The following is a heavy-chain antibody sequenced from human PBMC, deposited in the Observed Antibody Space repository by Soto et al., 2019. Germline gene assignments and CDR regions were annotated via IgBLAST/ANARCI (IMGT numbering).Heavy chain of an antibody. Sequence: SETLSLTCTVSGGSISSSRCHWGWIRQPPGKGLEWIASIKYSGTTFYNPSLKSRVTLSVDTSKNQVALKLNSVTAADTAVYYCARHLTYCSAGSCYSDFPYYGMDVWGQGTTVTVSS. CDR1: GGSISSSRCH. CDR2: IKYSGTT. J-gene: IGHJ6*02. V-gene: IGHV4-39*01. CDR3: ARHLTYCSAGSCYSDFPYYGMDV. D-gene: IGHD2-15*01.